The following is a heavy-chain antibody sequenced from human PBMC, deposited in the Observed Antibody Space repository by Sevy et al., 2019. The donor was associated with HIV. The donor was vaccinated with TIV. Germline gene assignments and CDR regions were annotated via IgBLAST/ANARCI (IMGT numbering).Heavy chain of an antibody. CDR3: AKDSVARNLHFDY. CDR1: GFTFSRYG. Sequence: GGSLRLSCAASGFTFSRYGMHWVRQAPGKGLEWVASIRFDGNNKHYADSVMGRFTISRDDSKNTLYLQMNSLRSEDTAVYYCAKDSVARNLHFDYWGQGALVTVSS. J-gene: IGHJ4*02. D-gene: IGHD6-19*01. CDR2: IRFDGNNK. V-gene: IGHV3-30*02.